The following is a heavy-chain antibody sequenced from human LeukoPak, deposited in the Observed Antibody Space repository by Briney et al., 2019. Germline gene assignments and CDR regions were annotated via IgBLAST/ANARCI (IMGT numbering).Heavy chain of an antibody. J-gene: IGHJ4*02. CDR2: VRGGDAGT. D-gene: IGHD1-26*01. Sequence: GGSLRLSCAASGSTFSSYAMNWVRQAPGKGLEWVSAVRGGDAGTSYADSVKGRFTISRDNSKNTLYLQMNSLRADDTAVYYCAKNRGGSYYSGSDYWGQGTLVTVSS. CDR3: AKNRGGSYYSGSDY. V-gene: IGHV3-23*01. CDR1: GSTFSSYA.